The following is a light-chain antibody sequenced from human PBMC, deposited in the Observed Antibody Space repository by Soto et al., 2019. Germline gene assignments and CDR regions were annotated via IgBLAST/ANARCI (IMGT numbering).Light chain of an antibody. J-gene: IGLJ2*01. CDR2: RNN. V-gene: IGLV1-47*01. Sequence: QLVLTQPPSASGTPGQRVTFSCSGGRSNIGSNYVFWYQQFPGTAPKLLIYRNNQRPSGVPDRFSGSKSGTSASLAISGLRSEDEADYYCTSWDDSLDHVVFGGGTKLTV. CDR1: RSNIGSNY. CDR3: TSWDDSLDHVV.